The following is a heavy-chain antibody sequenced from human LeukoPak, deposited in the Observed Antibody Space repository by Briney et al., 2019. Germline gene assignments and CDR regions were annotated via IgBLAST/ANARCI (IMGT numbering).Heavy chain of an antibody. CDR2: IYSGGST. Sequence: GGSLRLSCEASGFTVSTTYMSWVRQAPGKGLEWVSVIYSGGSTYYADSVRGRFTISRDNSKNTLYVQMNSLRAEDTAVYYCARDDKDGDYVLRNWGQGTMVTDSS. CDR3: ARDDKDGDYVLRN. CDR1: GFTVSTTY. D-gene: IGHD4-17*01. V-gene: IGHV3-66*02. J-gene: IGHJ3*01.